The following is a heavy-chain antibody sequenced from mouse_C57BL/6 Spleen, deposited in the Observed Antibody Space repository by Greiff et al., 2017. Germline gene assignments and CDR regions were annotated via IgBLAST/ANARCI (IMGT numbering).Heavy chain of an antibody. CDR1: GYSITSGYY. CDR3: AREKNYGSSFYYCDY. Sequence: ESGPGLVKPSQSLSLTCSVTGYSITSGYYWNWIRQFPGNKLEWMGYISYDGSNNYNPSLKNRISITRDTSKNQFFLKLNSVTTEDTATYYCAREKNYGSSFYYCDYWGQGTTLTVSS. V-gene: IGHV3-6*01. D-gene: IGHD1-1*01. CDR2: ISYDGSN. J-gene: IGHJ2*01.